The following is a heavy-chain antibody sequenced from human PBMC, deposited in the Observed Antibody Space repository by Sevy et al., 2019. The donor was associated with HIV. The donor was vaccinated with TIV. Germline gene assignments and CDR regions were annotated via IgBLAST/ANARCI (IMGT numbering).Heavy chain of an antibody. Sequence: GGSLRLSCAASGFIYSDYWMSWVRQAPGKGLEWVANIKQDGSEKYYVDSVKGRFTISRDNAKNLLYLQMNNLRVEDTAIYYCARDFTIFGVVSGIDYWGQGNLVTVSS. CDR2: IKQDGSEK. CDR1: GFIYSDYW. CDR3: ARDFTIFGVVSGIDY. V-gene: IGHV3-7*03. D-gene: IGHD3-3*01. J-gene: IGHJ4*02.